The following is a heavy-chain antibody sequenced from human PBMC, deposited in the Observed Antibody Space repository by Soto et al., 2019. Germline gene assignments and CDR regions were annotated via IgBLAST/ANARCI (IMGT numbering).Heavy chain of an antibody. D-gene: IGHD6-19*01. CDR1: AFTFNTYS. CDR2: ISSSSRYI. CDR3: ARDLAAVPGTFAS. Sequence: EVQLVESGGGLVKPGGSLRLSCTASAFTFNTYSMNWVRQAPGKGLEWVSSISSSSRYIYYTDSVKGRFTVSRDNAKNSLYLQMNSLRAEDTAVYYFARDLAAVPGTFASWGQGTLVTVSS. J-gene: IGHJ4*02. V-gene: IGHV3-21*06.